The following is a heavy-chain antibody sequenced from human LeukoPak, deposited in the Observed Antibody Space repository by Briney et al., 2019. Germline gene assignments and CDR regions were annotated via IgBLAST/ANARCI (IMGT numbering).Heavy chain of an antibody. Sequence: PGGSLRLSCAASGFTFSSYEMNWVRQAPGKGLEWVATINLEGSQKYYVVSVKGRFTISRDTAKSSLYLQMNSLRAEDTAVYYCVRDRGYCTGGTCYSVFDYWGQGALVTVSS. V-gene: IGHV3-7*01. CDR2: INLEGSQK. CDR1: GFTFSSYE. D-gene: IGHD2-15*01. J-gene: IGHJ4*02. CDR3: VRDRGYCTGGTCYSVFDY.